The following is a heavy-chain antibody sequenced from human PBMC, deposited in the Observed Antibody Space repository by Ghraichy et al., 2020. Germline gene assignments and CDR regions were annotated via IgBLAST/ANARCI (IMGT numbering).Heavy chain of an antibody. CDR3: ARGGYYDPMNSDY. CDR1: GFTFSSYS. J-gene: IGHJ4*02. Sequence: LSLTCAASGFTFSSYSMNWVRQAPGKGLEWVSSISSSSSYIYYADSVKGRFTISRDNAKNSLYLQMNSLRAEDTAVYYCARGGYYDPMNSDYWGQGTLVTVSS. D-gene: IGHD3-22*01. V-gene: IGHV3-21*01. CDR2: ISSSSSYI.